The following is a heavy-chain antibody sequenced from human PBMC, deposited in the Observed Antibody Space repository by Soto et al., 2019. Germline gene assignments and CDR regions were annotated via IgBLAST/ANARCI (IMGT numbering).Heavy chain of an antibody. Sequence: EVQLLESGGGLVQPGGSLRLSCAASGFTFSSYAMNWVRQAPGKGLDWVSTISGSGISTYYADSVKGRFTISRDNSKNTLYLQMKSLRAEDTAVYYCAKERQATTVTLPDYWGQGTLVTVYS. CDR1: GFTFSSYA. CDR2: ISGSGIST. V-gene: IGHV3-23*01. D-gene: IGHD4-17*01. CDR3: AKERQATTVTLPDY. J-gene: IGHJ4*02.